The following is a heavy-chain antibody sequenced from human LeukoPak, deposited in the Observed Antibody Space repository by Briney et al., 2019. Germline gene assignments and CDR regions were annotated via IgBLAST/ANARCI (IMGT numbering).Heavy chain of an antibody. Sequence: GGSLGLSCAASGFTFSSYWMSWVRQAPGKGLEWVANIKQDGSEKYYVDSVKGRFTISRDNAKNSLYLQMNSLRAEDTAVYYCASDLEYSSPWAYYMDVWGKGTTVTVSS. CDR2: IKQDGSEK. CDR1: GFTFSSYW. J-gene: IGHJ6*03. V-gene: IGHV3-7*01. CDR3: ASDLEYSSPWAYYMDV. D-gene: IGHD6-6*01.